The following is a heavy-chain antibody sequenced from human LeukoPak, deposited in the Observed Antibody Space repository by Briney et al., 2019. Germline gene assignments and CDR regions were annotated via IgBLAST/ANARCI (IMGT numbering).Heavy chain of an antibody. CDR3: AREIEGYSSSWYEGDY. V-gene: IGHV7-4-1*02. CDR2: INTNTGNP. D-gene: IGHD6-13*01. CDR1: GYTFTSYA. Sequence: ASVKVSCKASGYTFTSYAMNWVRQAPGQGLEWMGWINTNTGNPTYAQGITGRFVFSLDTSVSTAYLQISSLKAEDTAVYYCAREIEGYSSSWYEGDYWGQGTLVTVSS. J-gene: IGHJ4*02.